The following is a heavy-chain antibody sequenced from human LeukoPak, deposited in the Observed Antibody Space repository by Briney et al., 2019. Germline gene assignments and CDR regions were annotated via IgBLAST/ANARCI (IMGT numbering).Heavy chain of an antibody. V-gene: IGHV3-53*01. CDR1: GFTVSSNY. CDR2: IYSGGST. CDR3: AKDPGFWSGYYYY. Sequence: GGSLRLSCAASGFTVSSNYMSWVRQAPGKGLEWVSVIYSGGSTYYADSVKGRFTISRDNSKNTLYLQMNSLRAEDTAVYYCAKDPGFWSGYYYYWGQGTLVTVSS. J-gene: IGHJ4*02. D-gene: IGHD3-3*01.